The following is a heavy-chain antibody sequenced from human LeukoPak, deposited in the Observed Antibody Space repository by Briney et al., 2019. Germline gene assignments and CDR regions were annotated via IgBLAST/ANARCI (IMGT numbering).Heavy chain of an antibody. Sequence: SGTLSLTCAVFGDSFSNSGWCSWVRPPPGKGLEWIGEILHSGSINYNPSLKSRVTMSVDRSKNQFSLILTSVTAADTAVYYCTCYGYYYLGNWGRGALVTVSS. CDR2: ILHSGSI. D-gene: IGHD5-18*01. V-gene: IGHV4-4*02. CDR3: TCYGYYYLGN. CDR1: GDSFSNSGW. J-gene: IGHJ4*02.